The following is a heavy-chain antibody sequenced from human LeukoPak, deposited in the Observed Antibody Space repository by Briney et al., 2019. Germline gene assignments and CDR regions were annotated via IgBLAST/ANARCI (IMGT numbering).Heavy chain of an antibody. CDR3: ARERRYFDY. CDR2: IGGSGGDT. CDR1: GFTFSNYA. J-gene: IGHJ4*02. Sequence: PGGSLRLSCAASGFTFSNYAMSWVRQAPGKGLEWVSTIGGSGGDTYYADSVKGRFTISRDNSKNTLYLQMNSLRAEDTAVYYCARERRYFDYWGQGTLVTVSS. V-gene: IGHV3-23*01.